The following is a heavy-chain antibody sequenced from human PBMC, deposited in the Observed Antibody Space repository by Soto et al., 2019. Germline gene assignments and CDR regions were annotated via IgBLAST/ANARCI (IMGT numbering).Heavy chain of an antibody. CDR3: ARNGTITGYSYGMDV. CDR2: IIPIFDTA. V-gene: IGHV1-69*01. D-gene: IGHD1-1*01. CDR1: GGTFSDST. J-gene: IGHJ6*02. Sequence: QVQLVQSGAELRKPGSSVKVSCKASGGTFSDSTINWVRQAPGQRLEWMGGIIPIFDTANYAEKFQGRVTITADESKSTSFMEVSSLRSEDTAVYYCARNGTITGYSYGMDVWGHGTMVTVSS.